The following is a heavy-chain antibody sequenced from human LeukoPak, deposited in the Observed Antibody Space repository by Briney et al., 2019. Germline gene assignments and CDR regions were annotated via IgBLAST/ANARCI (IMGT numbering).Heavy chain of an antibody. Sequence: KPGGSLRLSCAASGFTFSSYSLNWVRQAPGKGLEWVSSISSSSSYIYYADSVKGRFTISRDNAKNSLYLQMNSLRAEGTAVYYCARGPKGAGYSGSSSIDYWGQGTLVTVSS. V-gene: IGHV3-21*01. J-gene: IGHJ4*02. D-gene: IGHD1-26*01. CDR3: ARGPKGAGYSGSSSIDY. CDR2: ISSSSSYI. CDR1: GFTFSSYS.